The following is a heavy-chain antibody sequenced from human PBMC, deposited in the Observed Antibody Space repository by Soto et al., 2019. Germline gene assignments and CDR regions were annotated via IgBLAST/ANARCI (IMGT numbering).Heavy chain of an antibody. Sequence: GSLRLSCAASGFTFSNAWMSWVRQAPGKGLEWIGRIKTKTEGETTDYAAPVKDRFTISRDDSKDTLYLQMNSLKTEDTAVYYCTTLGGAPGWDFWGQGTLVTVSS. D-gene: IGHD1-26*01. CDR3: TTLGGAPGWDF. J-gene: IGHJ4*02. V-gene: IGHV3-15*01. CDR2: IKTKTEGETT. CDR1: GFTFSNAW.